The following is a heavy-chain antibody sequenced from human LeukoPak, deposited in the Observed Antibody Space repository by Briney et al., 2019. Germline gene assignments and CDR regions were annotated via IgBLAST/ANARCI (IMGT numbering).Heavy chain of an antibody. V-gene: IGHV3-23*01. CDR3: ATPPTVTRNY. D-gene: IGHD4-17*01. CDR1: GFTFSSYA. J-gene: IGHJ4*02. CDR2: ISGSGGRT. Sequence: GGSLRLSCAASGFTFSSYAMSWVRQAPGKRLEWVSSISGSGGRTHYADSVRGRFTISRDNSKNTLYLQMDSLRAEDTAVYYCATPPTVTRNYWGQGTLVTVSS.